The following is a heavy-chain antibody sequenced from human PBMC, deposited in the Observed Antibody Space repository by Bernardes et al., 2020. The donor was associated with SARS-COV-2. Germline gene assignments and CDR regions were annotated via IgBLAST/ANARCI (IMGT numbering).Heavy chain of an antibody. V-gene: IGHV4-34*01. D-gene: IGHD4-17*01. CDR2: INYSGST. CDR1: GGSLSGYY. CDR3: ARGYGGNYYYGMDV. Sequence: SEPLYLTCAVYGGSLSGYYWNWIRRAPGKGLDWIGEINYSGSTNYNPSLKSRVTISVDTSKNQFSLKLNSVTAADTAVYYCARGYGGNYYYGMDVWGQGTTVTVSS. J-gene: IGHJ6*02.